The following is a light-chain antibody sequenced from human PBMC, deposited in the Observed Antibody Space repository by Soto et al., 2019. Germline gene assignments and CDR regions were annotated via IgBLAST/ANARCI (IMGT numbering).Light chain of an antibody. CDR2: DAS. Sequence: EIVLTQSPGTLSLSPGERATLSCRASQSISSTYLTWYHQKPGQAPRLLIYDASRRATGIPDRFSGSGSGTDFSLTISRLEPEEFAVYYCQHYDSARWTFGLGTKVEIK. CDR1: QSISSTY. J-gene: IGKJ1*01. CDR3: QHYDSARWT. V-gene: IGKV3-20*01.